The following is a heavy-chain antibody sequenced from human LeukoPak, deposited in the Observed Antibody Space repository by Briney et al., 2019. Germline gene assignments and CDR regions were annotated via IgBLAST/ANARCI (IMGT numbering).Heavy chain of an antibody. CDR2: IYYSGST. D-gene: IGHD1-26*01. V-gene: IGHV4-59*08. CDR1: GGSISSYY. J-gene: IGHJ4*02. CDR3: ARLPGGAKDY. Sequence: SETLSLTCTVSGGSISSYYWSWIRQPPGKGLEWIGYIYYSGSTNYNPSLKSRVTISVDTSKNQFSLKLSSVTAADTAVYYCARLPGGAKDYWGQGTLVTVSS.